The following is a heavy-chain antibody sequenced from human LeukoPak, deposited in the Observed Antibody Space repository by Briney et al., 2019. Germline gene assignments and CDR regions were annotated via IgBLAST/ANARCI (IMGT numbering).Heavy chain of an antibody. Sequence: GESLKISCQVSGYTFTSYWIGWVRQIPGKGLEWMGIFFPRDSDTRYSPSFQGQVTISADKSISTAYLQWSSLRASDTAMYYCARRVTDTRGYYSAYYFDYWGQGTLVTVSS. J-gene: IGHJ4*02. CDR2: FFPRDSDT. V-gene: IGHV5-51*01. CDR3: ARRVTDTRGYYSAYYFDY. CDR1: GYTFTSYW. D-gene: IGHD3-22*01.